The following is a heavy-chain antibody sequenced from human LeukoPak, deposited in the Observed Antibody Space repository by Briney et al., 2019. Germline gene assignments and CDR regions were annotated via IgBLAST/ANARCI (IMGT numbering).Heavy chain of an antibody. V-gene: IGHV4-38-2*01. Sequence: SETLSLTCSASGYSINIAYYWGWIRQPPGKGLEWIGNLFPGLSTEHNPSLKGRVTIFLDTSKNIFSLRLTSVTAADTALYFCAGMTTVIRGRRSDSWGQGALVTVSS. CDR1: GYSINIAYY. J-gene: IGHJ4*02. D-gene: IGHD4-23*01. CDR2: LFPGLST. CDR3: AGMTTVIRGRRSDS.